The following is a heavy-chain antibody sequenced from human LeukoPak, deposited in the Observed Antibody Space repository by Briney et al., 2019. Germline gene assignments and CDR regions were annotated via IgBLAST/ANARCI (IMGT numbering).Heavy chain of an antibody. V-gene: IGHV3-74*01. D-gene: IGHD3-3*01. J-gene: IGHJ4*02. Sequence: GGSLRLSCAASGFTFSRYWMPWVRQAPGKGPVWVARINRDGSSTAYADSVKGRFTISKDNAKNTLYLLMNSLRAEDTAVYYCARDSVEWYIFDYWGQGTLVTVSS. CDR1: GFTFSRYW. CDR3: ARDSVEWYIFDY. CDR2: INRDGSST.